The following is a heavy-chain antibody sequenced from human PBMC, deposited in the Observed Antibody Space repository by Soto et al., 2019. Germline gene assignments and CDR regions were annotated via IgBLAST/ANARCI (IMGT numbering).Heavy chain of an antibody. Sequence: GGSLRLSCAASGFSLSPYWMHWVRHVPGRGLEWVARLSSDGFGAAYADSVKGRFFISRDIARNTLSLQMNSLRADDTAVYYCARDLGGPDYWGRGTSVTAPQ. D-gene: IGHD3-16*01. CDR3: ARDLGGPDY. J-gene: IGHJ4*02. V-gene: IGHV3-74*03. CDR1: GFSLSPYW. CDR2: LSSDGFGA.